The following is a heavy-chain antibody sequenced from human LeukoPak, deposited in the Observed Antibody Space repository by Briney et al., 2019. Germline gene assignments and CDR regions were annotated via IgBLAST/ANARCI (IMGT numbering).Heavy chain of an antibody. CDR1: GFTFSSYC. J-gene: IGHJ6*04. CDR3: AELGITMIGGV. D-gene: IGHD3-10*02. V-gene: IGHV3-21*01. Sequence: AESLRLSCAASGFTFSSYCMNWDRQAPGNGLEWFSSISSSSSYIYYADSVKVRFTISRDNAKNSLYLQMNSLRAEDTAVYYCAELGITMIGGVWGKGTTVTISS. CDR2: ISSSSSYI.